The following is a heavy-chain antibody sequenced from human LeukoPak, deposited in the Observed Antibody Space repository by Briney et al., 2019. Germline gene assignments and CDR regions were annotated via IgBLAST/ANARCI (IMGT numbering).Heavy chain of an antibody. CDR2: IIPIFGTA. V-gene: IGHV1-69*13. J-gene: IGHJ5*02. CDR1: GGTFSSYA. D-gene: IGHD2-2*01. Sequence: SVKVSCKASGGTFSSYAISWVRQAPGQGLEWMGGIIPIFGTANYAQKFQGRVTITADESTSTAYMELSSLRSEDTAVYYCARGSCVGYCSSTSCSGGFDPWGQGTLVTVSS. CDR3: ARGSCVGYCSSTSCSGGFDP.